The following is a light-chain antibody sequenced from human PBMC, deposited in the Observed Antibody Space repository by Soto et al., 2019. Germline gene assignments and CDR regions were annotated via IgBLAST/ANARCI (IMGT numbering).Light chain of an antibody. V-gene: IGKV3-15*01. CDR2: GAS. CDR1: QSVRSN. CDR3: QQDNTWPLT. J-gene: IGKJ4*01. Sequence: EIVMTQSPATLSVSPGDRVTLSCRASQSVRSNSAWYQQKPGQPPRLLIYGASARATGIPARFSGSGYGTEFTLTISSLQSEDFAVYSCQQDNTWPLTFGGGTKVEI.